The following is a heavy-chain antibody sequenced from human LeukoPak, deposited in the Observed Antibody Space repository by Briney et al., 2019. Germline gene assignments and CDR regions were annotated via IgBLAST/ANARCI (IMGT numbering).Heavy chain of an antibody. CDR2: VYYSGSI. CDR3: ARRRKVAATGDAFDV. D-gene: IGHD5-12*01. Sequence: SETLSLPCTVSDGSINNHYWNWIRQPPGKGLEWIGYVYYSGSINYNPSLKSRVTISVDTSKTHFSLKLNSVTAADTAVYYCARRRKVAATGDAFDVWGQGTVVTVSS. V-gene: IGHV4-59*08. CDR1: DGSINNHY. J-gene: IGHJ3*01.